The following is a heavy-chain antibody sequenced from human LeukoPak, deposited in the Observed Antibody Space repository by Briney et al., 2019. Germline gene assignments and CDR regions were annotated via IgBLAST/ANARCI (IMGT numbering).Heavy chain of an antibody. J-gene: IGHJ5*02. Sequence: VASVKVSCKASGYTFTSYGISWVRQAPGQGLEWMGWINPNSGGTNYAQKFQGRVTMTRDTSISTAYMELSRLRSDDTAVYYCASDLRTGTADTYNWFDPWGQGTLVTVSS. V-gene: IGHV1-2*02. CDR1: GYTFTSYG. CDR3: ASDLRTGTADTYNWFDP. CDR2: INPNSGGT. D-gene: IGHD1-7*01.